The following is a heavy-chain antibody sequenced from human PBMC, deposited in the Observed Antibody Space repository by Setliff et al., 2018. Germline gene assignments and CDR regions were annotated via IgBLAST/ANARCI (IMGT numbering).Heavy chain of an antibody. CDR3: ARGRAGHSGH. Sequence: PSETLSLTCTVSGGSISSGGYYWSWIRQHPGKGLEWIGYIYQSGTTNYNPSLKSRVTISVDTSKNQFSLKLSSVTAADTAVYYCARGRAGHSGHWGQGTLVTVSS. CDR1: GGSISSGGYY. D-gene: IGHD6-19*01. CDR2: IYQSGTT. J-gene: IGHJ4*02. V-gene: IGHV4-31*03.